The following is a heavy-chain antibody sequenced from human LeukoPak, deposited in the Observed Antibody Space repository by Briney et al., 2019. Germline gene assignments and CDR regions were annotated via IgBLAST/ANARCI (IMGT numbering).Heavy chain of an antibody. D-gene: IGHD3-10*01. CDR2: IRSKANSYAA. CDR3: AKDKSYSIDY. Sequence: PGGSLRLSCAASGFTFSGSAMHWVRQASGKGLEWVGRIRSKANSYAAAYAASVKGRFTISRDDSKNTAYLQMNSLRAEDTAVYHCAKDKSYSIDYWGQGTLVTVSS. V-gene: IGHV3-73*01. CDR1: GFTFSGSA. J-gene: IGHJ4*02.